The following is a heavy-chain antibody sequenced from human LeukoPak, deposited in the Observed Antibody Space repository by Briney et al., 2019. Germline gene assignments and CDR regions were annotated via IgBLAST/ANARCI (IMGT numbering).Heavy chain of an antibody. CDR3: ARDNFRFGSGSHDY. V-gene: IGHV3-33*08. D-gene: IGHD3-10*01. Sequence: GGSLRLSCAASGFTFSSYAMHWVRQAPGKGLEWVAVIWYDGSNKYYADSVKGRFTISRDNSKNTLYLQMNSLRAEDTAVYYCARDNFRFGSGSHDYWGQGTLVTVSS. J-gene: IGHJ4*02. CDR1: GFTFSSYA. CDR2: IWYDGSNK.